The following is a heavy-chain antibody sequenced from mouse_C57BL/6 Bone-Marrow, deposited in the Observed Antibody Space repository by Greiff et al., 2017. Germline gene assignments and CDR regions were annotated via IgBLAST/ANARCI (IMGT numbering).Heavy chain of an antibody. V-gene: IGHV1-54*01. CDR2: INPGSGGT. CDR3: ASLLPWYFDV. CDR1: GYAFTNSL. J-gene: IGHJ1*03. Sequence: QVQLQQSGAELVRPGTSVKVSCKASGYAFTNSLIEWVKQRPGQGLEWIGVINPGSGGTNYNEKFKGKATLTADKSSSTAYMQLSSLTSEDSAVYFCASLLPWYFDVWGTGTTVTVSS. D-gene: IGHD1-1*01.